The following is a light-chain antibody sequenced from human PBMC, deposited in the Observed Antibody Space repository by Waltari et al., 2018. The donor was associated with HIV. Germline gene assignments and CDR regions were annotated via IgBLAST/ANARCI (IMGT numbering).Light chain of an antibody. CDR1: QSVLYSSNNKNY. V-gene: IGKV4-1*01. J-gene: IGKJ1*01. CDR3: QQYYSTPLT. CDR2: WAS. Sequence: DIVMTQSPASLAVSLGERATINCKSSQSVLYSSNNKNYLAWYQQKPGQPPKLLIYWASTRESGVPDRFSGSESGTDFTPTISSLQAADVAVYYCQQYYSTPLTFGQGTKVEIK.